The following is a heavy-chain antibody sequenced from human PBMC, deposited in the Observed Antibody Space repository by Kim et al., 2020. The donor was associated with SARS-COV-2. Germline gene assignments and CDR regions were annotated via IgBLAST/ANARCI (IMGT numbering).Heavy chain of an antibody. CDR3: AQTWPNIIAVAGTGD. CDR2: IYYSGST. CDR1: GGSISSSSYY. J-gene: IGHJ4*02. D-gene: IGHD6-19*01. Sequence: SETLSLTCTVSGGSISSSSYYWGWIRQPPGKGLEWIGSIYYSGSTYYNPSLKSRVTISVDTSKNQFSLKLSSVTAADTAVYYCAQTWPNIIAVAGTGDWGQGTLVTVSS. V-gene: IGHV4-39*01.